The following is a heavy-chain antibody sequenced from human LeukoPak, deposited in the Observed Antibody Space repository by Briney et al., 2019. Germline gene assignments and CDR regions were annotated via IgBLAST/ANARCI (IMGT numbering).Heavy chain of an antibody. CDR2: ISGSGGST. V-gene: IGHV3-23*01. J-gene: IGHJ4*02. CDR3: AKNGRGYSSDYFDY. CDR1: GFTFSSYA. D-gene: IGHD5-18*01. Sequence: QPGGSLRLSCAASGFTFSSYAMTWVRQAPGKGLEWVSVISGSGGSTYYADSVKGRFTISRDNSKNTLYLQMNTLRPEDTAVYSCAKNGRGYSSDYFDYWGQGTLVTVSS.